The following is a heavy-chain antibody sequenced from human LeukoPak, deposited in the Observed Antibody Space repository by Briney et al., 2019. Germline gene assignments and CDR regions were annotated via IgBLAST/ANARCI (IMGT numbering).Heavy chain of an antibody. Sequence: SVKVSCKASGGTFSSYAISWVRQAPGQGLEWMGGIIPIFGTANYAQKFQDRVTITADESTSTAYMELSSLRSEDTAVYYCASTMYYYDSSGYYLPFDYWGQGTLVTVSS. CDR2: IIPIFGTA. D-gene: IGHD3-22*01. J-gene: IGHJ4*02. CDR3: ASTMYYYDSSGYYLPFDY. V-gene: IGHV1-69*13. CDR1: GGTFSSYA.